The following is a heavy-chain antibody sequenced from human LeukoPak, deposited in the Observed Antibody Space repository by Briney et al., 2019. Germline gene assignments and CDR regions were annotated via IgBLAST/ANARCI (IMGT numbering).Heavy chain of an antibody. CDR2: TSGSGDIR. Sequence: GGPLRLPCAASGFTFKNYPMLWAPEAPGKGLEWVSRTSGSGDIRLYADSVKGRFTISRTNSENRLYLQMNSLRADDSGVYYCAKRGMTTIKEGFDYWGQGTLVTVSS. V-gene: IGHV3-23*01. J-gene: IGHJ4*02. CDR1: GFTFKNYP. CDR3: AKRGMTTIKEGFDY. D-gene: IGHD5-24*01.